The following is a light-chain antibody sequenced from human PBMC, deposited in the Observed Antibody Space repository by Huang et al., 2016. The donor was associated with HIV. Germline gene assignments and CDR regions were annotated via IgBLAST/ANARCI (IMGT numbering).Light chain of an antibody. J-gene: IGKJ3*01. V-gene: IGKV1-33*01. CDR3: QQCDNLPPIT. Sequence: DIQMTQSPSSLSASVGDRVTITCQARQDISTYLNWYQQKPGKAPKRLIYDASNLETGVPSRFSGSGSGTDFTLTISGLQPEDVATYYCQQCDNLPPITFGPGTKVDIK. CDR1: QDISTY. CDR2: DAS.